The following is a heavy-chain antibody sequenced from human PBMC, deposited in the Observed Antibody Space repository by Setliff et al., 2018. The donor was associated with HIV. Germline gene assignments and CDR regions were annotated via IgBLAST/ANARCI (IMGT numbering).Heavy chain of an antibody. CDR2: IWYDGSNR. CDR3: ARAYCNSIRCFEPNH. D-gene: IGHD2-2*01. Sequence: GESLKISCAASGFTFSTYGMHWVRQAPGKGLEWISFIWYDGSNRYYADSVKGRFTISRDSSKNTVYLEMNSLTAGDTAIYYCARAYCNSIRCFEPNHWGQGTLVTVSS. CDR1: GFTFSTYG. J-gene: IGHJ5*02. V-gene: IGHV3-30*02.